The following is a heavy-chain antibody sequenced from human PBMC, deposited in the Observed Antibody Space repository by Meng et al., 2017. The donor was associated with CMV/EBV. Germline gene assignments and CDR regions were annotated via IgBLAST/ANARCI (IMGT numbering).Heavy chain of an antibody. CDR2: ISYDGSNK. CDR1: GFTFIRSA. Sequence: GGSLRLSCAASGFTFIRSAMHWFRQAPAKGLEWVAVISYDGSNKHYADSVKGRLTISRDNSKNTLYLQMKSLRADDTAVYYCARPTYYDFWSGYPWDVWGQGTTVTVSS. D-gene: IGHD3-3*01. J-gene: IGHJ6*02. V-gene: IGHV3-30*04. CDR3: ARPTYYDFWSGYPWDV.